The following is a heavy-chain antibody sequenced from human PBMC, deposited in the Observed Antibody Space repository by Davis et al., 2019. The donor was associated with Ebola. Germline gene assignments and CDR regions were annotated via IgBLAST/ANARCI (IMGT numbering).Heavy chain of an antibody. CDR3: AYLGATTPFDY. D-gene: IGHD1-26*01. J-gene: IGHJ4*02. V-gene: IGHV3-23*01. CDR2: ISSGGGAP. CDR1: GFTFSTYA. Sequence: GGFLRLSCAASGFTFSTYAMGWVRQAPGKGLEWVSDISSGGGAPYYADSVKGRFTISRDNSKNTLYLQMNSLRAEDTAVYYCAYLGATTPFDYWGQGTLVTVSS.